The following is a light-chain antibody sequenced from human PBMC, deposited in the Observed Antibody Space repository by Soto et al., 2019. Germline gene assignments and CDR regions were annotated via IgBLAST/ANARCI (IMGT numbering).Light chain of an antibody. Sequence: ESMLTQSPGTLSLSPGERATLSCRASQSVSTRYLAWYQQKPGQAPRLLIYGASIMATGIPDRFSGSGSGTDFTLSISIQEPEDFEVYYCHQFGSSPPAFTFGQGTKLEI. CDR1: QSVSTRY. CDR3: HQFGSSPPAFT. CDR2: GAS. V-gene: IGKV3-20*01. J-gene: IGKJ2*01.